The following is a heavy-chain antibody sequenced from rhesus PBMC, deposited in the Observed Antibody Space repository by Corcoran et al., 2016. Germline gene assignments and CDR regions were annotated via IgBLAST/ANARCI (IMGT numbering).Heavy chain of an antibody. V-gene: IGHV3S16*01. Sequence: EVQLVESGGGLVQPGGSLRLSCAASGFTFSDYYMSWVRQGPGKGLEWVSAISIASSYIYYADSVKGRFTISRDNAKNSLSLQMNSLKTEDTAVYYCTRDASSSYWGQGVLVTVSS. J-gene: IGHJ4*01. CDR2: ISIASSYI. D-gene: IGHD6-19*01. CDR3: TRDASSSY. CDR1: GFTFSDYY.